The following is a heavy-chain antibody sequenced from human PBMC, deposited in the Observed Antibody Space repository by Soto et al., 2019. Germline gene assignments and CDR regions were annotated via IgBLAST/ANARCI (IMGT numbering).Heavy chain of an antibody. CDR3: ARDLDGSGSYYTNY. J-gene: IGHJ4*02. CDR2: ISPHKDDT. V-gene: IGHV1-18*01. Sequence: ASVKVSCKTSGYTFSSIGISWVRQAPGQGLEWMGWISPHKDDTYYAQRLQGRVTMTTDTSTSTAYMELRSLRSDDTAVYFCARDLDGSGSYYTNYWGPGTLVTGSS. D-gene: IGHD3-10*01. CDR1: GYTFSSIG.